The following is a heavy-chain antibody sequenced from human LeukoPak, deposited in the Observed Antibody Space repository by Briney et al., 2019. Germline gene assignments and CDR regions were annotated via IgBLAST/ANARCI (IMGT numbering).Heavy chain of an antibody. Sequence: PGGSLRLSCAASGFTFSTYSTNWVRQAPGKGLEWVSSISSGSSTIYYADSVKGRFTISRDNAKNSLYLQMSSLRAEDTAVYYCARDGVFSFAYWGQGTLVTVSS. CDR2: ISSGSSTI. CDR3: ARDGVFSFAY. J-gene: IGHJ4*02. CDR1: GFTFSTYS. V-gene: IGHV3-48*01. D-gene: IGHD3-3*01.